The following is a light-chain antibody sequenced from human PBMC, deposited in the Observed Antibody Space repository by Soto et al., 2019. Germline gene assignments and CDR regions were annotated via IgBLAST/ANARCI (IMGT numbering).Light chain of an antibody. CDR2: AAS. CDR3: QQYYSYLIT. J-gene: IGKJ3*01. V-gene: IGKV1-8*01. CDR1: QGISSY. Sequence: AIRMTQSPSSFSASTGDRVTITCRASQGISSYLAWYQQKPGKAPKLLIYAASTLQSGVPSRFSGSGSGTDFTLTISCLQSEDFATYYCQQYYSYLITFGAGTKVDIK.